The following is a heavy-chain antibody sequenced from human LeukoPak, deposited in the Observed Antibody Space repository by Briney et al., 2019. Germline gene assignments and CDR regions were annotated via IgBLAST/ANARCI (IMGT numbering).Heavy chain of an antibody. CDR2: IYTSGSN. CDR3: ARQTRSGSYLLDY. CDR1: GGAISSYY. J-gene: IGHJ4*02. Sequence: SETLTLTCAVSGGAISSYYWSWIRQPPGKGLEWIGYIYTSGSNNYNPPLMSRVTISVNRSKNQVSLKLSSETAADTAVYYCARQTRSGSYLLDYWGQGTLVSVSS. V-gene: IGHV4-4*09. D-gene: IGHD1-26*01.